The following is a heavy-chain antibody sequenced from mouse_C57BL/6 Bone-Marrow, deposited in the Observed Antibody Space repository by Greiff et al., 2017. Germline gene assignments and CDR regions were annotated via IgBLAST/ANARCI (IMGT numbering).Heavy chain of an antibody. J-gene: IGHJ4*01. CDR2: IHPNSGST. D-gene: IGHD2-5*01. CDR1: GYTFTSYW. CDR3: ARGIVTTNYYAMDY. V-gene: IGHV1-64*01. Sequence: VQLQQPGAELVKPGASVKLSCKASGYTFTSYWMHWVKQRPGQGLEWIGMIHPNSGSTNYNEKFKSKATLTVDKSSSTAYMQLSSLTSEDSAVYYCARGIVTTNYYAMDYWGQGTSVTVSS.